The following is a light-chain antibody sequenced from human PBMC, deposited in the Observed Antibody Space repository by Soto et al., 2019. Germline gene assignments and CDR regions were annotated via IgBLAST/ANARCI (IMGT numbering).Light chain of an antibody. J-gene: IGKJ1*01. Sequence: EPVLTQSPGTLSLSPGERATLSCRASQSVSSSSVAWYQQKPGQAPKLLIYGASFRATGIPDRFSGSGSGTDFILPINRLGVEVFKVYFCRVSSGSPPGGRSGKGTKGEI. CDR3: RVSSGSPPGGR. V-gene: IGKV3-20*01. CDR2: GAS. CDR1: QSVSSSS.